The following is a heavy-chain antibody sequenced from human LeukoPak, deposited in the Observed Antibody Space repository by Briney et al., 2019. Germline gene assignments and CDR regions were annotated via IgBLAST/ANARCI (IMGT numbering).Heavy chain of an antibody. CDR1: GDSVSSNSAG. CDR2: TYYRSKWYN. D-gene: IGHD2-15*01. CDR3: ARGRDSAFDI. Sequence: SQTLSLTCAISGDSVSSNSAGWSWIRQSPSRGLEWLGRTYYRSKWYNDYAVSVKSRITINPDTSKNQFSLQLNSVTPEDTAVYYSARGRDSAFDIWGQGTMVTVSS. J-gene: IGHJ3*02. V-gene: IGHV6-1*01.